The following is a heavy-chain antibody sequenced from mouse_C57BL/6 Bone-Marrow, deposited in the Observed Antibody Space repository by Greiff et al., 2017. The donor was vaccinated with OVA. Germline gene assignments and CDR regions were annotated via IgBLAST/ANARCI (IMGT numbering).Heavy chain of an antibody. J-gene: IGHJ3*01. D-gene: IGHD2-4*01. CDR1: GCTFTDYN. CDR3: ARRDGYDYTWFAY. CDR2: INPNNGGT. Sequence: VQLQQSGPELVKPGASVKMSCKASGCTFTDYNMHWVKQSHGKSLEWIGYINPNNGGTSYNQKFKGKATLTVNKSSSTAYMELRSLTSEDSAVYYCARRDGYDYTWFAYWGQGTLVTVSA. V-gene: IGHV1-22*01.